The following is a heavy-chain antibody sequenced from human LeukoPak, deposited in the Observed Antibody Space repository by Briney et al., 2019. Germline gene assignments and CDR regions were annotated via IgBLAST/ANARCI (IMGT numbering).Heavy chain of an antibody. V-gene: IGHV1-46*01. CDR1: GYTFTSNY. CDR3: ARDGYSYGWGYYYYYYMDV. CDR2: ISPSGGST. D-gene: IGHD5-18*01. J-gene: IGHJ6*03. Sequence: ASVKVSCKAFGYTFTSNYMHWVRQAPGQGPEWVGVISPSGGSTTYAQKFQGRVTLTRDMSTSTDYLELSSLRSEDTAVYYCARDGYSYGWGYYYYYYMDVWGKGTTVTVSS.